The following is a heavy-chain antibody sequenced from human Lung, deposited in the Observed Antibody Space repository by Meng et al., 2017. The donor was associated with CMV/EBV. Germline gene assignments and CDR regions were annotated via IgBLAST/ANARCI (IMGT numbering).Heavy chain of an antibody. Sequence: QVQLVQSGAEMKKPGYSVQVSCKASGDTFSSYTFSWARQAPGQGLEWMGGIIPIFGEAKYAQKFQGRVTIIADESTSTVYMDLRRLRSEDTAMYYCARHPSSDSSGYYNEEPSWGQGTLVTVSS. CDR3: ARHPSSDSSGYYNEEPS. V-gene: IGHV1-69*12. CDR2: IIPIFGEA. D-gene: IGHD3-22*01. J-gene: IGHJ4*02. CDR1: GDTFSSYT.